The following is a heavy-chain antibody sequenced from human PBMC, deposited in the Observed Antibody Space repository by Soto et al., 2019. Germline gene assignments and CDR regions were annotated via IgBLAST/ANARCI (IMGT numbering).Heavy chain of an antibody. CDR3: ARDRSWAFDY. D-gene: IGHD1-26*01. Sequence: GGSLRLSCAASGFSFGDYSMNWVRQAPGKGLEWISYIPPRGAVPYYADSVKGRFSISRDNAKNSLYMQMNSLRVDDTAVYYCARDRSWAFDYWGQGALVTVSS. CDR2: IPPRGAVP. V-gene: IGHV3-48*01. CDR1: GFSFGDYS. J-gene: IGHJ4*02.